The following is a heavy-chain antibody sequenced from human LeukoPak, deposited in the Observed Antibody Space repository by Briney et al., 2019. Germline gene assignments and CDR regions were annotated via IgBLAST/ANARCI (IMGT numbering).Heavy chain of an antibody. D-gene: IGHD3-10*01. CDR3: ARDGGWFFDY. V-gene: IGHV3-48*01. CDR2: ISSSSSTI. J-gene: IGHJ4*02. Sequence: GGSLRLSCAASGFTFSSYSMNWVRQAPGKGLEWVSNISSSSSTIYYADSVQGRFTISRDNAKNSLYLQMNSLRAEDTAVYYCARDGGWFFDYWGQGTLVTVSS. CDR1: GFTFSSYS.